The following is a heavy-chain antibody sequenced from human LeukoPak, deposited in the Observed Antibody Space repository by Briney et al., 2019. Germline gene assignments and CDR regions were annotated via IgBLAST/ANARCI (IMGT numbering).Heavy chain of an antibody. D-gene: IGHD3-10*02. Sequence: SVKVSCKASGGTFSSYAISWVRQAPGQGLEWMGGIIPIFGTANYAQTFQGRVTITADESTSKADMELSSLRSEDTAVYYCARGGVFGELLYHWGQGTLVTVSS. CDR3: ARGGVFGELLYH. V-gene: IGHV1-69*13. CDR1: GGTFSSYA. CDR2: IIPIFGTA. J-gene: IGHJ5*02.